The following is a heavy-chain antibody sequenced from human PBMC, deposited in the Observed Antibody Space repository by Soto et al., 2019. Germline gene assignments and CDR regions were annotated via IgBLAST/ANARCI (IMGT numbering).Heavy chain of an antibody. V-gene: IGHV1-24*01. Sequence: ASVKVSCKVSGYTLTELSMHWVRQAPGKGREGMGGVDPEDGETIYAQKFQGRVTRTEDTSTDTAYMELSRLRSDDTAVYYCARVGSYYDILTGDYYCSGMDVWGQGTTVTGPS. CDR3: ARVGSYYDILTGDYYCSGMDV. CDR2: VDPEDGET. CDR1: GYTLTELS. J-gene: IGHJ6*02. D-gene: IGHD3-9*01.